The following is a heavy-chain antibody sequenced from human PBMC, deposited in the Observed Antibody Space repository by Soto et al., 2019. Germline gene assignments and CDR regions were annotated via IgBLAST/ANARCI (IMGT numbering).Heavy chain of an antibody. Sequence: EVQLVESGGGLVKPGDSLRLSCAASGFTFSGYYMNWVRQAPGKGLEWVSSISGGSEYLIYADSVRGRFTISRYNAQNSLFLQITSLSAEDTAVYYCASFETSAYSTGLGYWGQGSLVTVSS. J-gene: IGHJ4*02. V-gene: IGHV3-21*01. CDR1: GFTFSGYY. CDR2: ISGGSEYL. CDR3: ASFETSAYSTGLGY. D-gene: IGHD6-19*01.